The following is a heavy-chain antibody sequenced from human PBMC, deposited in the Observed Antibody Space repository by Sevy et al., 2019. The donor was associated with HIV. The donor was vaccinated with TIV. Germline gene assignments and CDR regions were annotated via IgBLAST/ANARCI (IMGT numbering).Heavy chain of an antibody. Sequence: GGSLRLSCKTVGFAFTGFYIHWVRQAPGQGLEWMGRINPISGATDDSHKFQGRVTMTRDTSISPAYMHISSLRSDDTAVYYCARAPTDFWTGGMDVWGQGTVVTVSS. CDR1: GFAFTGFY. CDR3: ARAPTDFWTGGMDV. CDR2: INPISGAT. J-gene: IGHJ6*02. D-gene: IGHD3-3*01. V-gene: IGHV1-2*06.